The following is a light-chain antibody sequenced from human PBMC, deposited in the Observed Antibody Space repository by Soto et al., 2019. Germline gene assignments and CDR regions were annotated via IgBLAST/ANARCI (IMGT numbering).Light chain of an antibody. J-gene: IGKJ5*01. V-gene: IGKV3-11*01. CDR3: QQYVSSFT. Sequence: LKQSPATRSLKQGERATLSCRASQSVRSDLSWHQQKPGQAPRLLIYDASNRATGIPARFSGSGSGTDFTLTISRLEPEDCAVYYCQQYVSSFTVGQGTLLEIK. CDR1: QSVRSD. CDR2: DAS.